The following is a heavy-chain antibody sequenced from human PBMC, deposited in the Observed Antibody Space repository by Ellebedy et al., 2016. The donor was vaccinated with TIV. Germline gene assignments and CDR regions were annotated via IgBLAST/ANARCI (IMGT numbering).Heavy chain of an antibody. CDR2: INPSSGST. D-gene: IGHD5-18*01. V-gene: IGHV1-46*04. J-gene: IGHJ4*02. CDR3: ARVRGYSYADDY. Sequence: AASVKVSCKASGYTFSNYFVHWVRQAPGQGLEWMGIINPSSGSTTYAQKLQGRLTMTRDTSTSTVYMELSSLRSEDTAVYYCARVRGYSYADDYWGQGTLVTVSS. CDR1: GYTFSNYF.